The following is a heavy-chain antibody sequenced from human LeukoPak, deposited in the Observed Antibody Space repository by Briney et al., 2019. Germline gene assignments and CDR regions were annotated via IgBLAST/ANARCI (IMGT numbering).Heavy chain of an antibody. CDR2: ISYDGRTS. J-gene: IGHJ4*02. V-gene: IGHV3-30*18. CDR1: GFIFSNYA. Sequence: QSGGSLRLSCAASGFIFSNYAMHWVRQAPDKGLEWVALISYDGRTSHYVDSVKGRFTVSRDNSKNTMYLQMNSLGAEDTAVYFCAKGLEMAANPGDWVFHYWGQGTLVTVSS. CDR3: AKGLEMAANPGDWVFHY. D-gene: IGHD5-24*01.